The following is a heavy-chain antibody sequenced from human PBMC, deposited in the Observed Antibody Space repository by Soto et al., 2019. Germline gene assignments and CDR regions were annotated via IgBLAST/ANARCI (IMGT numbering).Heavy chain of an antibody. J-gene: IGHJ1*01. Sequence: EVQLVESGGGLVQPGGSLRLSCAASGFTFSTYWMHWVRRAPGEGLVWVSRIKTDGSMTNYADSVKGRFTISRDNAKNTLYLQMNSLRAEDTAVYFCVSASYGDHEYFQNWGQGTLVTVSS. CDR2: IKTDGSMT. D-gene: IGHD4-17*01. CDR3: VSASYGDHEYFQN. CDR1: GFTFSTYW. V-gene: IGHV3-74*01.